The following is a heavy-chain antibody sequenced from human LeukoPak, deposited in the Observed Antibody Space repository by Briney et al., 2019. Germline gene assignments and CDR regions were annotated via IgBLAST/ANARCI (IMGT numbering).Heavy chain of an antibody. CDR1: GYTFTSYY. Sequence: ASVKVSCKASGYTFTSYYIHWVRQAPGQGLEWMGIINPRGGSTSYAQKFQGRVTMTRDTSTSTVYMELSSLRSEDTAVFYCAKGYCSGGTCYSYDYWGQGTLVTVSS. J-gene: IGHJ4*02. CDR3: AKGYCSGGTCYSYDY. CDR2: INPRGGST. D-gene: IGHD2-15*01. V-gene: IGHV1-46*01.